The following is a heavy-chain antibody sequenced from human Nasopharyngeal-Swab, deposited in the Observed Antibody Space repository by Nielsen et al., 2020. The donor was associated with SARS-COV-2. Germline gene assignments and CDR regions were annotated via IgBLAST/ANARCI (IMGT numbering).Heavy chain of an antibody. J-gene: IGHJ3*02. Sequence: GGPLRLSCAVSGFTFTNYWMHWVRRTPGKGLEWVSSISSSSSYIYYADSVKGRFTISRDNAKNSLYLQMNSLRAEDTAVYYCARDRYCSGGSCYSPAFDIWGQGTMVTVSS. V-gene: IGHV3-21*01. D-gene: IGHD2-15*01. CDR1: GFTFTNYW. CDR3: ARDRYCSGGSCYSPAFDI. CDR2: ISSSSSYI.